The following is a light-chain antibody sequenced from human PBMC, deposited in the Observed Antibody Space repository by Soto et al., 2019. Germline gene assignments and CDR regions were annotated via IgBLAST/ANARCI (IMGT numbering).Light chain of an antibody. CDR3: QQYGNSPRT. CDR1: QSIPSNY. J-gene: IGKJ2*01. CDR2: GAA. V-gene: IGKV3-20*01. Sequence: EIVLTQSPGTLSLSPGERATLSCRASQSIPSNYLAWYHQKPGQAPRVLIYGAASRVTGIPDRFSGSGSGTDFTLTISRLEPEDFGVYFCQQYGNSPRTFGQGTKPEI.